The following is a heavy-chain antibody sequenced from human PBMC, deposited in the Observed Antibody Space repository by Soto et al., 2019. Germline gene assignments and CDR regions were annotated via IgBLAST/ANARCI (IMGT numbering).Heavy chain of an antibody. CDR1: GYTFTSYG. D-gene: IGHD3-10*01. J-gene: IGHJ4*02. Sequence: QVQLVQSGAEVKKPGASVKVYCKASGYTFTSYGISWVRQAPGQGLEWMGWISAYNGNTNYAQKLQGRATMTTDTSTSTAYMGLRSQSSDDTAVYYCASDEPIPNVVGGKDYWGQGNLVTVSS. CDR2: ISAYNGNT. V-gene: IGHV1-18*01. CDR3: ASDEPIPNVVGGKDY.